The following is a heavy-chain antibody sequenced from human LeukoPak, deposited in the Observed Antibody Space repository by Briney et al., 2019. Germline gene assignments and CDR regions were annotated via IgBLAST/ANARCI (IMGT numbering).Heavy chain of an antibody. CDR2: ISYDGSNK. CDR3: AKALLEAAGTFDY. J-gene: IGHJ4*02. V-gene: IGHV3-30*18. Sequence: GGSLRLSCAASGFTFSSYGMHWVRQAPGKGLEWVAVISYDGSNKYYADSVKGRFTISRDNSKNTLYLQMNSLRAEDTAVYYCAKALLEAAGTFDYWGQGTLVTVSS. D-gene: IGHD6-13*01. CDR1: GFTFSSYG.